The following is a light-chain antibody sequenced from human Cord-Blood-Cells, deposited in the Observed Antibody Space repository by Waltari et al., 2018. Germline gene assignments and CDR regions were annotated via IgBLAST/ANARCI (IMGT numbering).Light chain of an antibody. V-gene: IGKV3-11*01. Sequence: EIVFTQSPATLSSSPGERATLSCRPSQSVSSYLAWYQQKPGQAPRLLIYDASNRATGIPARFSGSGSGTDFTLTISSLEPEDFAVYYCQQRSNWLTFGGGTKVEIK. CDR3: QQRSNWLT. J-gene: IGKJ4*01. CDR1: QSVSSY. CDR2: DAS.